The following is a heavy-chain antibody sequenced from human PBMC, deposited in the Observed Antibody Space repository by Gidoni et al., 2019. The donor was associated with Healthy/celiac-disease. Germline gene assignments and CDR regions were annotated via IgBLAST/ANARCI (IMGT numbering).Heavy chain of an antibody. D-gene: IGHD2-2*01. CDR3: TTGGSTVLYYYYGMDV. CDR2: IKSKTDGGTT. Sequence: EVKLVESGGGLVKPGGSLRLSCAASGFTFSNAWMSWVRQAPGKGLGWVFRIKSKTDGGTTDYAAPVKGRFTISRDDSKNTLYLQMNSLKTEDTAVYYCTTGGSTVLYYYYGMDVWGQGTTVTVSS. J-gene: IGHJ6*02. V-gene: IGHV3-15*01. CDR1: GFTFSNAW.